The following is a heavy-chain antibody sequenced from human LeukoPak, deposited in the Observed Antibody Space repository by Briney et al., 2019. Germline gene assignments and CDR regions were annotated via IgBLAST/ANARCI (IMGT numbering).Heavy chain of an antibody. V-gene: IGHV3-33*01. CDR3: SSGSYYSPYYFDY. Sequence: GRSLRLSCAASGFTFSSYGMHWVRQAPGKGLEGVAVIWYDGSNKYYADSVKGRFTISRDNSKNTLYLQMNSLRAEDTAAYYCSSGSYYSPYYFDYWGQGTLVTVSS. J-gene: IGHJ4*02. D-gene: IGHD1-26*01. CDR1: GFTFSSYG. CDR2: IWYDGSNK.